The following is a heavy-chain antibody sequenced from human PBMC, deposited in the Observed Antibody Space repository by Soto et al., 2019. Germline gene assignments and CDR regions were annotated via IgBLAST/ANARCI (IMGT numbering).Heavy chain of an antibody. CDR2: IYYSGST. Sequence: SETLCLTCTVSGSSIISGDYYWIWIRQPPGKGLEWIGYIYYSGSTYYNPSLKSRVTISVDTSKNQFSLKLSSVTAADTAVYYCARGSDSLDFDYWGQGTLVTVSS. J-gene: IGHJ4*02. V-gene: IGHV4-30-4*01. D-gene: IGHD2-15*01. CDR1: GSSIISGDYY. CDR3: ARGSDSLDFDY.